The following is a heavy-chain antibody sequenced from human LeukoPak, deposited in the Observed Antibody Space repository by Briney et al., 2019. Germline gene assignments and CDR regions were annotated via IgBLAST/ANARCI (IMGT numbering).Heavy chain of an antibody. Sequence: SVKVSCKASGGTFSSYAISWVRQAPGQGLEWMGRIISILGIANYAQKFQGRVTITADKSTSTAYMELSSLRSEDTAVHYCVREFLQQLAQFGGYGMDVWGQGTTVTVSS. D-gene: IGHD6-13*01. J-gene: IGHJ6*02. CDR3: VREFLQQLAQFGGYGMDV. V-gene: IGHV1-69*04. CDR1: GGTFSSYA. CDR2: IISILGIA.